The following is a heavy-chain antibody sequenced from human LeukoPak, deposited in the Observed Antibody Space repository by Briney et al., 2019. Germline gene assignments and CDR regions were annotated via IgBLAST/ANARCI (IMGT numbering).Heavy chain of an antibody. Sequence: PGGSLRLSCAASGFTFSDHYMSWIRQAPGKGLAWISYISSSGSTIFYADSVKGRFTISRDNAKNSLYLEMNSLRAEDTAIYYCARVSGNYVDHYFFDYWGQGTLVTVSS. CDR2: ISSSGSTI. V-gene: IGHV3-11*01. J-gene: IGHJ4*02. CDR1: GFTFSDHY. CDR3: ARVSGNYVDHYFFDY. D-gene: IGHD1-7*01.